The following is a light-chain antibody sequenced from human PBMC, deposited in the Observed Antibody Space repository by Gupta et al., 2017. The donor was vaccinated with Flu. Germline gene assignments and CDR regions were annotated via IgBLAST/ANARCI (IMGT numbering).Light chain of an antibody. J-gene: IGLJ3*02. CDR1: SSNIGSNT. Sequence: GTPGQRVTISCSGSSSNIGSNTVNWYQQLPGTAPKLLIYSNNQRPSGVPDRFSGSKSGTSASLAISGLQSEDEADYYCAAWDDSLIWVFGGGTKLTVL. V-gene: IGLV1-44*01. CDR3: AAWDDSLIWV. CDR2: SNN.